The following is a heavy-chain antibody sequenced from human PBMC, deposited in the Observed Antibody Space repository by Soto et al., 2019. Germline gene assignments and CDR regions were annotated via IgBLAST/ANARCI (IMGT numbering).Heavy chain of an antibody. D-gene: IGHD2-2*01. CDR2: IWYDGSNK. J-gene: IGHJ6*02. Sequence: QVQLVESGGGVVQPGRSLRLSCAASGFTFSSYGMHWVRQAPGKGLEWVAVIWYDGSNKYYADSVKGRFTISRNNSKNTLYLQINGLSAEDTGVYYCARDLGDIVGVPAARGGDYYGMDVWGQGTTVTVSS. V-gene: IGHV3-33*01. CDR1: GFTFSSYG. CDR3: ARDLGDIVGVPAARGGDYYGMDV.